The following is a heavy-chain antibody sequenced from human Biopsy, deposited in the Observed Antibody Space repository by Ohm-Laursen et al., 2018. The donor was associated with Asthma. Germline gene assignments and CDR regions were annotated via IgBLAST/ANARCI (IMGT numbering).Heavy chain of an antibody. D-gene: IGHD3-9*01. CDR2: INAGNGNT. CDR1: GYTFIGYH. J-gene: IGHJ3*02. CDR3: ARTYYDFLTGQVNDALAM. Sequence: ASVKVSCNTSGYTFIGYHIHWVRRAPGQRLEWMGWINAGNGNTKYSEKFQGRVTITRDTSASTAYMDLSSLRSEDTAVYYCARTYYDFLTGQVNDALAMWGQGTVVTVSS. V-gene: IGHV1-3*01.